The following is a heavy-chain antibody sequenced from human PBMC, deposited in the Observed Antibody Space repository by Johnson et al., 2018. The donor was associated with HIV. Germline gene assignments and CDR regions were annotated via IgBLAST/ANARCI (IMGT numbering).Heavy chain of an antibody. CDR2: ISYDGSNK. V-gene: IGHV3-30*03. D-gene: IGHD5-24*01. Sequence: QMQLVESGGGVVQPGRSLRLSCAASGFTFSSYGMHWVRQAPGKGLEWVALISYDGSNKYYGDSVKGRFTISRDNSKNTLYLQMNSLRPEDTAVYYCARGGRDAGECIAFDIWGQGTLVTVSS. CDR3: ARGGRDAGECIAFDI. J-gene: IGHJ3*02. CDR1: GFTFSSYG.